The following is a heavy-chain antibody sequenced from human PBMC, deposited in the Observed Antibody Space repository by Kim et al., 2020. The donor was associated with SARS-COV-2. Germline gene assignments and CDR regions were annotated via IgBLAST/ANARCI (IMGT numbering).Heavy chain of an antibody. J-gene: IGHJ6*02. CDR3: ERERVDIGSWYPPQELRGGMDV. Sequence: SETLSLTCIVSSGSISDYYWSWIRQPPGKGLEWIANVYYRGSTNVDYRGSTSYNPSLKSRITISADASRTPVTLTLGSVTTADTPVYYCERERVDIGSWYPPQELRGGMDVWGQGTTVTVSS. CDR1: SGSISDYY. D-gene: IGHD6-13*01. CDR2: VYYRGSTNVDYRGST. V-gene: IGHV4-59*01.